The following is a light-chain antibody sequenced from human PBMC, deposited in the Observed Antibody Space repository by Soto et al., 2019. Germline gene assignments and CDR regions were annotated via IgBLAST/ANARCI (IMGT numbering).Light chain of an antibody. CDR3: QQYNSYSRP. V-gene: IGKV1-5*03. CDR2: KAS. J-gene: IGKJ1*01. Sequence: DIQMTQSPSTLSGSVGDGVTITCRASQSINTWLAWYQQKPGKAPKLLIYKASSLESGVPSRFSGSGSGTEFTLTISSLQPDDFATYYCQQYNSYSRPFGQGTKVDI. CDR1: QSINTW.